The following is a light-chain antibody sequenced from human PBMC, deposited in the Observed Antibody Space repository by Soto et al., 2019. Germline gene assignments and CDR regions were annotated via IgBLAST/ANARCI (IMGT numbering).Light chain of an antibody. CDR2: IAS. J-gene: IGKJ4*01. CDR1: QDINSW. CDR3: QQSKTFPLT. V-gene: IGKV1-12*01. Sequence: DIQITQSPSSVSASVGDRVTITCRASQDINSWLTWYQQKPGKAPKVLIYIASRLQSGVPPRFSGRGSGTDFSLTISNLQPEDFATYFCQQSKTFPLTFGGGTKVDIK.